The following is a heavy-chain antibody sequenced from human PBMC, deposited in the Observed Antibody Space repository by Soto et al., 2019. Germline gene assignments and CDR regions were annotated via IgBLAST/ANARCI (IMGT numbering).Heavy chain of an antibody. Sequence: QITLNESGPTQVKPRQTLTLTCTFSGFSLTTSGVGVGWIRQSPGKAPEWLALIYWDDDKRYSPSLKSRLTIPKDPSKKQVVLTMADLDPADTATYYCAHRVLRTVFGLVTTTAIYFDFWGQGTPVAVSS. D-gene: IGHD3-3*01. J-gene: IGHJ4*02. V-gene: IGHV2-5*02. CDR2: IYWDDDK. CDR3: AHRVLRTVFGLVTTTAIYFDF. CDR1: GFSLTTSGVG.